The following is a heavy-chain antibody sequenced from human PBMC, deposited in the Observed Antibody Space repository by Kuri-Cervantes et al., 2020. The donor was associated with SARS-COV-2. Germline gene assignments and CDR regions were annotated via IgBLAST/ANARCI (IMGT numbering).Heavy chain of an antibody. D-gene: IGHD1-26*01. CDR1: GGSFSGYY. J-gene: IGHJ6*03. CDR2: IYHSGST. CDR3: ATHSGSYPYYYYYYMDV. V-gene: IGHV4-34*01. Sequence: SETLSLTCAVYGGSFSGYYWSWIRQPPGKGLEWIGSIYHSGSTYYNPSLKSRVTISVDTSKNQFSLKLSSVTAADTAVYYCATHSGSYPYYYYYYMDVWGKGTTVTVSS.